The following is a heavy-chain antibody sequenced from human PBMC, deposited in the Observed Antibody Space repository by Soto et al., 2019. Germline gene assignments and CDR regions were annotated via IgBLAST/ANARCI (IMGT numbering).Heavy chain of an antibody. V-gene: IGHV4-59*08. Sequence: SETLSLTYTVSKGSISSYHWSWIRQPPGKGLEWIGYIYYTGNTNYNPPLKSRVTISLDTSKNQFSLNLNSVTAADTAVYYCARRCYYGDCFDYWGQGTLVTVSS. J-gene: IGHJ4*02. CDR1: KGSISSYH. CDR2: IYYTGNT. CDR3: ARRCYYGDCFDY. D-gene: IGHD4-17*01.